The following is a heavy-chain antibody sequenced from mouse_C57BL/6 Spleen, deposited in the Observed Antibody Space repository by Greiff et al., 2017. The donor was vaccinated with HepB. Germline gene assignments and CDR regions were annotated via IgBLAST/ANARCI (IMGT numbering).Heavy chain of an antibody. CDR3: TNYDDYYAMDY. J-gene: IGHJ4*01. D-gene: IGHD2-3*01. Sequence: DVQLQESGEGLVKPGGSLKLSCAASGFTFSSYAMSWVRQTPEKRLEWVAYISSGGDYIYYADTVKGRFTISRDNARNTLYLQMSSLKSEDTAMYYCTNYDDYYAMDYWGQGTSVTVSS. CDR1: GFTFSSYA. V-gene: IGHV5-9-1*02. CDR2: ISSGGDYI.